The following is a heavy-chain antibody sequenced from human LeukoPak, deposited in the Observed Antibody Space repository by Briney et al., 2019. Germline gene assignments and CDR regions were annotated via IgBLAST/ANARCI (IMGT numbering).Heavy chain of an antibody. Sequence: GGSLRLSCAASGFTFSDYSMTWVRQAPGKGLEWVSSISSSSSYIYYADSVKGRFTISRDNAKNSLYLQMNSLRAEDTAVYYCARMGDYGDYRLYYFDYWGQGTLVTVSS. V-gene: IGHV3-21*01. J-gene: IGHJ4*02. CDR2: ISSSSSYI. D-gene: IGHD4-17*01. CDR3: ARMGDYGDYRLYYFDY. CDR1: GFTFSDYS.